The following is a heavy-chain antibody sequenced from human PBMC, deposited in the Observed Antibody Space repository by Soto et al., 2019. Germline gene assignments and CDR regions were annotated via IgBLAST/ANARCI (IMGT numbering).Heavy chain of an antibody. Sequence: RLSCAASGFAFSSYAMSWVRQAPGKGLEWVSAISGSGGSTYYADSVKGRFTISRDNSKNTLYLQMNSLRAEDTAVYYCAKVPAPYYDFWSGRGGQFDYWGQGTLVTVSS. V-gene: IGHV3-23*01. J-gene: IGHJ4*02. D-gene: IGHD3-3*01. CDR2: ISGSGGST. CDR1: GFAFSSYA. CDR3: AKVPAPYYDFWSGRGGQFDY.